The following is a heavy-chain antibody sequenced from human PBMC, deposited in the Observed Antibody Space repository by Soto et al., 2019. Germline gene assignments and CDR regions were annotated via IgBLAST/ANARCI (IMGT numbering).Heavy chain of an antibody. CDR1: GGSISSSSYY. Sequence: SETLSLTCTVSGGSISSSSYYWGWIRQPPGKGLEWIGSIYYSGSTYYNPSLKSRVTISVDTSKNQFSLKLSSVTAADTAVYYCARGEYDYIWGSYRTYYMDVWGKGTTVTVSS. V-gene: IGHV4-39*01. D-gene: IGHD3-16*01. CDR3: ARGEYDYIWGSYRTYYMDV. CDR2: IYYSGST. J-gene: IGHJ6*03.